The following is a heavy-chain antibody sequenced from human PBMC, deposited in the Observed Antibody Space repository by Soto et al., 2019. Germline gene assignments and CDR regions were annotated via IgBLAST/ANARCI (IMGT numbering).Heavy chain of an antibody. J-gene: IGHJ6*02. Sequence: QVQLVQSGAEVKKPGSSVKVSCKAPGGTFSSYAISWVRQAPGQGLEWMGGIIPIFVTAKYAQKFQGRVTITADESTRTGYMELSSLRSEDTAVYYCARSQGGSSSLDIYYYYYYGMDVWGQGTTVTVSS. CDR1: GGTFSSYA. CDR3: ARSQGGSSSLDIYYYYYYGMDV. V-gene: IGHV1-69*01. D-gene: IGHD2-15*01. CDR2: IIPIFVTA.